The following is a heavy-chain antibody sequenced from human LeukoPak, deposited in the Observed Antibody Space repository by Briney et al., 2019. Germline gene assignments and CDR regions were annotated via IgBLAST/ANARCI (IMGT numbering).Heavy chain of an antibody. V-gene: IGHV3-30*02. CDR2: IRFDESNK. CDR1: GFTFGSYG. CDR3: ARDLSVFYYDSSKNWFDP. D-gene: IGHD3-22*01. Sequence: PGGSLRLSCAASGFTFGSYGMHWVRQAPGKGLEWVTFIRFDESNKYYADSVKGRFTISRDNAKNSLYLQMNSLRAEDTAVYYCARDLSVFYYDSSKNWFDPWGQGTLVTVSS. J-gene: IGHJ5*02.